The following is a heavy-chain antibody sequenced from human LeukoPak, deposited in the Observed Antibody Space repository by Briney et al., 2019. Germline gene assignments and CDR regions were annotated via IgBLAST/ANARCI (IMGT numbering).Heavy chain of an antibody. D-gene: IGHD2-2*01. Sequence: GGSLRLSCAASGFTFSSYGMHWVRQAPGKGLEWVAFIRHDGSNKYYADSVKGRFTISRDNSKNTLYLQMSSLRAEDTAVYYCAKELKGCSSTSCYPRVYYYYYYMDVGGKGTTVTISS. CDR1: GFTFSSYG. J-gene: IGHJ6*03. V-gene: IGHV3-30*02. CDR2: IRHDGSNK. CDR3: AKELKGCSSTSCYPRVYYYYYYMDV.